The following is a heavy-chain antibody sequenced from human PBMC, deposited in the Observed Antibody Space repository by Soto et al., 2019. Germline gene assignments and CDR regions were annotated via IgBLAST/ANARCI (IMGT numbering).Heavy chain of an antibody. CDR3: ARYAVAGNDQKFDY. CDR2: IIPIFGTA. Sequence: SVKVSCKASGGTFSSYAISWVRQAPGQGLEWMGGIIPIFGTANYAQKFQGRVTITADESTSTAYMELSSLRSEDTAVYYCARYAVAGNDQKFDYWGQGTLVTVSS. V-gene: IGHV1-69*13. D-gene: IGHD6-19*01. CDR1: GGTFSSYA. J-gene: IGHJ4*02.